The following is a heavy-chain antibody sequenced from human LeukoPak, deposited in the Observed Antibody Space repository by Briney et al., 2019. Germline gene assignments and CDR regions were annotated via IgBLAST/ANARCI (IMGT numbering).Heavy chain of an antibody. CDR3: ARVNNYERRNDFDY. D-gene: IGHD3-22*01. V-gene: IGHV3-30-3*01. Sequence: PGGSLRLSCAASGFTFSSYAMHWVRQAPGKGLEWVAVISYDGSNKYYADSVKGRFTISRDNSKNTLYLQMNSLRAEDTAVYYCARVNNYERRNDFDYWGQGTLVTVSS. CDR1: GFTFSSYA. J-gene: IGHJ4*02. CDR2: ISYDGSNK.